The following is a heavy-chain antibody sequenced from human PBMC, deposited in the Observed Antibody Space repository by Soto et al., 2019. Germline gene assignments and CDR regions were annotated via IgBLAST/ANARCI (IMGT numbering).Heavy chain of an antibody. J-gene: IGHJ5*02. CDR3: ARHHQMIVVVTPPNWFDP. CDR2: TYYSGST. Sequence: PSETLSLTCTVSGGSISSSSYYWGWIRQPPGKGLEWIGSTYYSGSTYYNPSLKSRVTISVDTSKNQFSLRLSSLTAADTAVYYCARHHQMIVVVTPPNWFDPWGQGTLVTVSS. D-gene: IGHD3-22*01. CDR1: GGSISSSSYY. V-gene: IGHV4-39*01.